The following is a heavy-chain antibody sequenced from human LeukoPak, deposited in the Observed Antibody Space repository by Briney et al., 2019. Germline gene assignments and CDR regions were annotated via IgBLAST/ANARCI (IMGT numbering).Heavy chain of an antibody. V-gene: IGHV4-59*08. CDR3: TRRVYYSDSSGWYFDY. CDR2: MHYSGSA. D-gene: IGHD3-22*01. Sequence: SETLSLTCTVSGGXLTNYYCSWIRQPPGKGLEWIGYMHYSGSANYNPSLKSRVTILANTSKNQFSLKLSSVTAADTAVYYCTRRVYYSDSSGWYFDYWGQGTLVTVSS. CDR1: GGXLTNYY. J-gene: IGHJ4*02.